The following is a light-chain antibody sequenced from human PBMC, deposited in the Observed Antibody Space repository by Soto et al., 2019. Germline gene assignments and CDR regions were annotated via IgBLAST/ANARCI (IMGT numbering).Light chain of an antibody. J-gene: IGKJ1*01. Sequence: EIVLTQSPATLSLSPGERATLSCRASQSVSSDLAWYHQKPGQAPRLLIYRTSNRATGIPDRFSGSGSGADFTLTISRLEPEDFAVYWCQQYDSSPRTFGQGTKVDIK. CDR3: QQYDSSPRT. V-gene: IGKV3-20*01. CDR2: RTS. CDR1: QSVSSD.